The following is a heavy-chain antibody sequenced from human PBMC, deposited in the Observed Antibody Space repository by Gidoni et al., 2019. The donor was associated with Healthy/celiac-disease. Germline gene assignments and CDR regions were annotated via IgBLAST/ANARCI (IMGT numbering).Heavy chain of an antibody. CDR1: GGSISSYY. CDR3: AREGSAAAGTVFFDY. V-gene: IGHV4-59*01. CDR2: IYYSGST. D-gene: IGHD6-13*01. Sequence: QVQLQESGPGLVKPSETLSLTCTVSGGSISSYYWSWIRQPPGKGLEWIGYIYYSGSTNYNPSLKSRVTISVDTSKNQFSLKLSSVTAADTAVYYCAREGSAAAGTVFFDYWGQGTLVTVSS. J-gene: IGHJ4*02.